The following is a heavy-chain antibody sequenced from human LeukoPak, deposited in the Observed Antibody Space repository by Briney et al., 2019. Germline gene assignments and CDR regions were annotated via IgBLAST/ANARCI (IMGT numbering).Heavy chain of an antibody. CDR2: INPNSGGT. Sequence: ASVKVSCKASGYTFTGYYMHWVRQAPGQGLEWMGWINPNSGGTNYAQKFQGRVTMTRDTSIGTAYMELSRLRSDDTAVYYCARVWEVYIPIGSWFDPWGQGTLVTVSS. D-gene: IGHD3-10*01. V-gene: IGHV1-2*02. J-gene: IGHJ5*02. CDR1: GYTFTGYY. CDR3: ARVWEVYIPIGSWFDP.